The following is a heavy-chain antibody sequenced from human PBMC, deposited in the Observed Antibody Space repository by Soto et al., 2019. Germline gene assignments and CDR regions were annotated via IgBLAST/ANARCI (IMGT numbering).Heavy chain of an antibody. CDR1: GGSFSGYY. V-gene: IGHV4-34*01. Sequence: PSETLSLTCAVYGGSFSGYYWSWIRQPPGKGLEWIGEINHSGSTNYNPSLKSRVTISVDTSKNQFSLKLSSVTAADTAVYYCHRVPRYGMDVWGQGTTVTVSS. J-gene: IGHJ6*02. CDR2: INHSGST. CDR3: HRVPRYGMDV. D-gene: IGHD2-2*01.